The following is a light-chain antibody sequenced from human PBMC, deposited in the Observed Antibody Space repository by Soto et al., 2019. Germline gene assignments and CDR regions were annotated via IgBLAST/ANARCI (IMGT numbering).Light chain of an antibody. V-gene: IGLV2-14*01. Sequence: QAVVTQPASVSGSPGQSVTIACTGTSSDVGGYNYVSWYQQHPGKAPKLMIYDVSNRPSGVSSRFSGSKSGNTASLTISGLQAEDEADYYCSSYTSTSTLDVVFGGGTKLTVL. J-gene: IGLJ2*01. CDR1: SSDVGGYNY. CDR3: SSYTSTSTLDVV. CDR2: DVS.